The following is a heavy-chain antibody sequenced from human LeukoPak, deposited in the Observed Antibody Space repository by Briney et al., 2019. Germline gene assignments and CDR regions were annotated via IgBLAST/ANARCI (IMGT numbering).Heavy chain of an antibody. CDR3: AKDQDRLGNHPGVCDY. CDR2: IIPILGIA. Sequence: SVKVSCKASGGTFSSYAISWVRQAPGQGLEWMGRIIPILGIANYAQKFQGRVTITADKSTSTAYMELSSLRSEDTAVYYCAKDQDRLGNHPGVCDYWGQGTLVTVSS. V-gene: IGHV1-69*04. J-gene: IGHJ4*02. CDR1: GGTFSSYA. D-gene: IGHD2-8*01.